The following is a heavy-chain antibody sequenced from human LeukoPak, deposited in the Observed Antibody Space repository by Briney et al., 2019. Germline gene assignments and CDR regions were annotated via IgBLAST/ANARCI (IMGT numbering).Heavy chain of an antibody. Sequence: RSLSLSCTASGFTFGDYAMNWVRQAPGKGLEWVGFIRSKAYGGTTEYAASVKGRFTISRDDSKGIAYLQMDSLKTEDTAVYYCTSSLTYPGNYYDSSGYYRDYWGQGTLVTVSS. CDR1: GFTFGDYA. V-gene: IGHV3-49*04. CDR2: IRSKAYGGTT. D-gene: IGHD3-22*01. J-gene: IGHJ4*02. CDR3: TSSLTYPGNYYDSSGYYRDY.